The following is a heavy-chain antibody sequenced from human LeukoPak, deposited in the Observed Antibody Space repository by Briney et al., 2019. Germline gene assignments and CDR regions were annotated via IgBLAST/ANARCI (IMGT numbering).Heavy chain of an antibody. Sequence: SETLSLTRTVSGGSISSYYWSWIRQPPGKGLEWIGYIYYSGSTNYNPSLKSRVTISVDTSKNQFSLKLSSVTAADTAVYYCARDSSGYLRYWGQGTLVTVSS. D-gene: IGHD3-22*01. J-gene: IGHJ4*02. V-gene: IGHV4-59*12. CDR3: ARDSSGYLRY. CDR2: IYYSGST. CDR1: GGSISSYY.